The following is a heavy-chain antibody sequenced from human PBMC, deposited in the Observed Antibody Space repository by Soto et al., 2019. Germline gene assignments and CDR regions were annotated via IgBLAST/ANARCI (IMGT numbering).Heavy chain of an antibody. Sequence: PWGSLRLSCAASGFTFSSYAMIWVRQAPGKGLEWVSSISATGANTYYTDAVKGRFTISRDNSKNILYLQMNSLRAEDTAVYYCAKLGLQAGLTDYWGQGALVTVSS. V-gene: IGHV3-23*01. CDR2: ISATGANT. J-gene: IGHJ4*02. D-gene: IGHD6-13*01. CDR1: GFTFSSYA. CDR3: AKLGLQAGLTDY.